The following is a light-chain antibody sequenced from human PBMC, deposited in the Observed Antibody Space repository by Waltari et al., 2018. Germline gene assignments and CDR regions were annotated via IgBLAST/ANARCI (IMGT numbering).Light chain of an antibody. CDR2: EGS. CDR1: SSDVGSYKL. Sequence: QSALTQPAPVYGSPGQSITISCTGTSSDVGSYKLASWYQQHPGKAPKLMIYEGSKRPSGFSNRFSGSKSGNTASLTISGLQAEDEADYYCCSYTAGSTWVFGGGTKLTVL. J-gene: IGLJ3*02. V-gene: IGLV2-23*01. CDR3: CSYTAGSTWV.